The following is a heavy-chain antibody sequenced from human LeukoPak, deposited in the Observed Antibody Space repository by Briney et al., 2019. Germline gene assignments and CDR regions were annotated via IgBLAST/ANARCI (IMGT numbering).Heavy chain of an antibody. D-gene: IGHD5-12*01. CDR2: IYHSGST. CDR3: ARADSGWFDY. CDR1: GGSISSGGYS. J-gene: IGHJ4*02. Sequence: PSETLSLTCAVSGGSISSGGYSWSWIRQPPGKGLEWIGYIYHSGSTYYNPSLKSRVTISVDRSKNQFSLKLSSVTAADTAVYYCARADSGWFDYWGQGTLVTVSS. V-gene: IGHV4-30-2*01.